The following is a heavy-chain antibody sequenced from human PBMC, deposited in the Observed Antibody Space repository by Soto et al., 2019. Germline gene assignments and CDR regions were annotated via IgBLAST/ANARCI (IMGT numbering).Heavy chain of an antibody. CDR3: ARSLLNVILPLAY. V-gene: IGHV1-2*02. CDR2: INTLSGDT. J-gene: IGHJ4*02. D-gene: IGHD3-3*02. Sequence: QVQLVQSGAEVKKPGASVKVSCKASGYTFSGYYMHWLRQAPGQGLEWVGWINTLSGDTSFPQKCQVRLAMTRDTYIDTAFMEVSRLTSDDTAIYYCARSLLNVILPLAYWGQGTLVSVSS. CDR1: GYTFSGYY.